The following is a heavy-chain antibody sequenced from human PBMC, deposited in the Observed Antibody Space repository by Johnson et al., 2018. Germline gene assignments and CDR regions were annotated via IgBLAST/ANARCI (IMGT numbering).Heavy chain of an antibody. Sequence: VQLVQSGGGLVQXGGSLRLSCAASGFTFSSYSMNWVRQAPGKGLEWVSYISSSSSTIYYADSVKGRFHISRDNAKNSLYLQMNSLRAEDTAVYYCARGTEIVGATYYYYYYMDVWGKGTTVTVSS. D-gene: IGHD1-26*01. J-gene: IGHJ6*03. CDR2: ISSSSSTI. V-gene: IGHV3-48*01. CDR3: ARGTEIVGATYYYYYYMDV. CDR1: GFTFSSYS.